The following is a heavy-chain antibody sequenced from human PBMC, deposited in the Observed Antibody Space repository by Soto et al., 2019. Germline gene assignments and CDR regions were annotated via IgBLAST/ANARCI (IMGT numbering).Heavy chain of an antibody. V-gene: IGHV3-66*01. CDR1: GFTVSSNY. Sequence: PGGSLRLSCAASGFTVSSNYMSWVRQAPGKGLEWVSVIYSGGSTYYADSVKGRFTISRDNSKNTLYLQMNSLRAEDTAVYYCARDPLKLRYFDWLTEKEDYGMDVWGQGTTVTV. CDR3: ARDPLKLRYFDWLTEKEDYGMDV. D-gene: IGHD3-9*01. CDR2: IYSGGST. J-gene: IGHJ6*02.